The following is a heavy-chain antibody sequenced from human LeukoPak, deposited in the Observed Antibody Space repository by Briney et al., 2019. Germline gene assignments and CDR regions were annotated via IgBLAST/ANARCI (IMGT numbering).Heavy chain of an antibody. D-gene: IGHD4-17*01. CDR1: GGTFSSYA. J-gene: IGHJ3*02. V-gene: IGHV1-69*13. Sequence: SVKVSCKASGGTFSSYAISWVRQAPGQGLEWMGGIIPIFGTANYAQKFQGRVTITADESTSTAYMELRSLRSDDTAVYYCARAGDYVVAFDIWGQGTMVTVSS. CDR2: IIPIFGTA. CDR3: ARAGDYVVAFDI.